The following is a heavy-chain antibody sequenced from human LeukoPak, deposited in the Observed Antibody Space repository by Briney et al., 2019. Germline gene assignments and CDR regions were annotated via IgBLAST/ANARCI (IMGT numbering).Heavy chain of an antibody. CDR3: ARMAYSYGYGEISWFDP. CDR1: GGTFSSYA. V-gene: IGHV1-69*05. CDR2: IIPIFGTA. Sequence: EASVKVSCKASGGTFSSYAISWVRQAPGQGLEWMGGIIPIFGTANYAQKFQGRVTITTDESTSTAYMELSSLRSEDTAVYYCARMAYSYGYGEISWFDPWGQGTLVTVSS. D-gene: IGHD5-18*01. J-gene: IGHJ5*02.